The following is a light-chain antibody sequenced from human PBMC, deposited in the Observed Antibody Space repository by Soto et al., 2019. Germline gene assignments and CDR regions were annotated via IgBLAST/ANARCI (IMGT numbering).Light chain of an antibody. CDR3: QQYDSFPRT. Sequence: GDRVTITCQASQDISKYLNWYQQKPGKAPKLLIYHSSNLETGVPSRFSGSGSGTHFTFTISSLQPEDIATYFCQQYDSFPRTFGQGTKLDLK. J-gene: IGKJ2*01. CDR1: QDISKY. CDR2: HSS. V-gene: IGKV1-33*01.